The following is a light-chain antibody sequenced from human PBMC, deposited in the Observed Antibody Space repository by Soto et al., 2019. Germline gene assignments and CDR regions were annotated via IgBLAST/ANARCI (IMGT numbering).Light chain of an antibody. CDR3: QQRHNWLPPLP. CDR1: QSVSSY. CDR2: DAS. J-gene: IGKJ4*01. V-gene: IGKV3-11*01. Sequence: EIVLTQSPATLSLSPGERATLSCRASQSVSSYLAWYQQKPGQAPRLLIYDASNRATGIPARFSGSGSGTDLTLTISSRGAEDCAVYYCQQRHNWLPPLPLAGGTKVEIK.